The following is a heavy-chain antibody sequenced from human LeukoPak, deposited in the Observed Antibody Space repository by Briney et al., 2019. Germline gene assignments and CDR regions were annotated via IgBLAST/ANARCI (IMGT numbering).Heavy chain of an antibody. V-gene: IGHV4-31*11. D-gene: IGHD3-3*01. Sequence: PSETLSLTCAVYGGSFSGYYWSWIRQHPGKGLEWIGYIYYSGSTYYNPSLKSRVTISVDTSKNQFSLKLSSVTAADTAVYYCAGAYYDFWSGYYTDYWGQGTLVTVSS. J-gene: IGHJ4*02. CDR3: AGAYYDFWSGYYTDY. CDR1: GGSFSGYY. CDR2: IYYSGST.